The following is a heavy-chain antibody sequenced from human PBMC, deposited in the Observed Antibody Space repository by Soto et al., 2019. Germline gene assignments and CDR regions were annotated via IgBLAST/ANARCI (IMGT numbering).Heavy chain of an antibody. CDR1: GFRFGGYA. V-gene: IGHV3-49*04. Sequence: GGSLRLSCTASGFRFGGYAMSWVRQAPGKGLEWVGLIRSKAYDATTEYAASVNGRFTISRDDSKSIAYLQMNSLKTEDTAVYYCTRRVVGFDYYGMDVWGQGTTVTVSS. CDR3: TRRVVGFDYYGMDV. D-gene: IGHD2-15*01. CDR2: IRSKAYDATT. J-gene: IGHJ6*02.